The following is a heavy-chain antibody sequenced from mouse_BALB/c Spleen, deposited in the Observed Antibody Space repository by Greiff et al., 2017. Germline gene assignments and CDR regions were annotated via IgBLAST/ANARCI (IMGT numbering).Heavy chain of an antibody. Sequence: QVHVKQSGPGLVAPSQSLSITCTVSGFSLTGYGVNWVRQPPGKGLEWLGMIWGDGSTDYNSALKSRLSISTDNSKSQVFLKMNSLQTDDTARYYCARAMITTSMDYWGQGTSVTVSS. CDR3: ARAMITTSMDY. CDR1: GFSLTGYG. V-gene: IGHV2-6-7*01. CDR2: IWGDGST. J-gene: IGHJ4*01. D-gene: IGHD2-4*01.